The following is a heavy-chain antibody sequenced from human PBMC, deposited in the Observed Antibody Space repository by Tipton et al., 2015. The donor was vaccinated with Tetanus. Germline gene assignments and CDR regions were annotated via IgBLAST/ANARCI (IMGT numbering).Heavy chain of an antibody. J-gene: IGHJ2*01. CDR3: ARGGSYSYGPRGFDL. Sequence: TLSLTCTVSGASFRNDGYYWSWVRQHPGRGLEWIGYIYYSGSTYYNPSLKSPVTISVDTPKNQFSLKLTSLTVADTAVYYCARGGSYSYGPRGFDLWGRGTLVTVSS. V-gene: IGHV4-31*01. D-gene: IGHD5-18*01. CDR2: IYYSGST. CDR1: GASFRNDGYY.